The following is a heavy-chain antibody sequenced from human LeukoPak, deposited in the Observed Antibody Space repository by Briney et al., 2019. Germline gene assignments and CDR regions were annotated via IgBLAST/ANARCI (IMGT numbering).Heavy chain of an antibody. V-gene: IGHV4-59*01. CDR3: ARAPVLRYFDWSTAYYYYGMDV. CDR2: IYYSGST. J-gene: IGHJ6*02. CDR1: SGSISSYY. Sequence: SETLSLTCTVSSGSISSYYWSWIRQPPGKGLEWIGYIYYSGSTNYNPSLKSRVTISVDTSKNQFSLKLSSVTAADTAVYYCARAPVLRYFDWSTAYYYYGMDVWGQGTTVTVSS. D-gene: IGHD3-9*01.